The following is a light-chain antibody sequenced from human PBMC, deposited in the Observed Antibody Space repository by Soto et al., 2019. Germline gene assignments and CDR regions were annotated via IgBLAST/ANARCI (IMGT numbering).Light chain of an antibody. Sequence: LLTQSPATLSLSPGAWAIISRRASQSVLTYLGWYKPQPGQAPRLLIYDASNRAAGIPDRFSGSGSGTDFTLTIRSLEPDDFAIYYCQQRSNMVSFGQGTRLEIK. CDR3: QQRSNMVS. V-gene: IGKV3-11*01. J-gene: IGKJ5*01. CDR1: QSVLTY. CDR2: DAS.